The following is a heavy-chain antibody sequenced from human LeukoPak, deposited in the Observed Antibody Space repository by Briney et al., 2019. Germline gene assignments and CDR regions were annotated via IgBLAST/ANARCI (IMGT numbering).Heavy chain of an antibody. CDR1: GFTVSSNY. Sequence: GGSLRLSCAASGFTVSSNYMSWVRQAPGKGLEWVSAISGSGGSTYYADSVKGRFTISRDNSKNTLYLQMNSLRAEDTAVYYCAKEPTFGGVIVFDYWGQGTLVTVSS. J-gene: IGHJ4*02. D-gene: IGHD3-16*02. CDR3: AKEPTFGGVIVFDY. V-gene: IGHV3-23*01. CDR2: ISGSGGST.